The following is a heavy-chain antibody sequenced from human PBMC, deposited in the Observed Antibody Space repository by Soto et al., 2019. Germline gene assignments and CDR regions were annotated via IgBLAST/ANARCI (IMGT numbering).Heavy chain of an antibody. J-gene: IGHJ4*02. CDR3: AEVTGYYMDH. V-gene: IGHV3-21*04. CDR1: GFTFSSHS. Sequence: VQVVESGGGLVEPGGSLRLSCAASGFTFSSHSMNWVRQAPGKGLEWVSTISSISTYIYYADSVKGRFTISRDNAKNSLYLQMNSLRAEDTAVYYCAEVTGYYMDHWGQGTRVTVSS. CDR2: ISSISTYI. D-gene: IGHD3-9*01.